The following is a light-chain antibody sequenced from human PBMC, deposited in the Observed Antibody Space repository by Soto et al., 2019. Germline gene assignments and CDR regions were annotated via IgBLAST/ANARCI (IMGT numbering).Light chain of an antibody. J-gene: IGKJ3*01. CDR1: QSVNSNY. CDR2: GVS. CDR3: QQYGNSGVT. Sequence: EIVLTQSPGTLSLSPGERATLSCRASQSVNSNYLAWHQQKPGQAPSLLIYGVSSRATGIPDRFSGSGSGTDFTLTISRLEPEDFAVYYCQQYGNSGVTFGPGTKVDIK. V-gene: IGKV3-20*01.